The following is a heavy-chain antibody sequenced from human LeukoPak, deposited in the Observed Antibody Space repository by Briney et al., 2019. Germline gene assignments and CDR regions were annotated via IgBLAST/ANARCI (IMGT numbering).Heavy chain of an antibody. CDR2: INSDGSST. V-gene: IGHV3-74*01. J-gene: IGHJ5*02. CDR3: ARDHYGSGSWFDP. Sequence: PGGSLRLSCAASGFTFSSYAMSWVRQAPGKGLVWVSRINSDGSSTSYTDSVKGRFTISRDNAKNTLYLQMNSLRAEDTAVYYCARDHYGSGSWFDPWGQGTLVTVSS. D-gene: IGHD3-10*01. CDR1: GFTFSSYA.